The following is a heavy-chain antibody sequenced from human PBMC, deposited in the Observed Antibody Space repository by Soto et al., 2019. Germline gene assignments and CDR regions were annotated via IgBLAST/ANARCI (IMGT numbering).Heavy chain of an antibody. J-gene: IGHJ4*02. Sequence: PGGSLRLSCAASGFTFSSYAMHWVRQAPGKGLEWVAVISYDGSNKYYADSVKGRFTISRDNSKNTLYLQMNSLRAEDTAVYYCARTPSSFYSNYGFDYWGQGTLVTVSS. D-gene: IGHD4-4*01. CDR1: GFTFSSYA. CDR2: ISYDGSNK. V-gene: IGHV3-30-3*01. CDR3: ARTPSSFYSNYGFDY.